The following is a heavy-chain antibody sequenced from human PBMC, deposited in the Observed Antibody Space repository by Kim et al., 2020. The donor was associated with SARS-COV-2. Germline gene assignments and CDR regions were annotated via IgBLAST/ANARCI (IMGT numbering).Heavy chain of an antibody. J-gene: IGHJ4*02. Sequence: SETLSLTCTVSGGFISSYYWSWIGQPPGKGLEWIAYIYYSGSTYYNPSLKSRVTISVDTSKNQFSLKLSSVTAADSAVYYCASTAAGSVRGFDYWGQGTLVTVSS. CDR3: ASTAAGSVRGFDY. CDR1: GGFISSYY. V-gene: IGHV4-59*13. CDR2: IYYSGST. D-gene: IGHD6-13*01.